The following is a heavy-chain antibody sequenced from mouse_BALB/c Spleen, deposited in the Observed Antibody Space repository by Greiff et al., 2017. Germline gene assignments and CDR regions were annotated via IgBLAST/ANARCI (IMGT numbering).Heavy chain of an antibody. J-gene: IGHJ4*01. CDR1: GYSFTSYW. Sequence: VHVKQSGTVLARPGASVKMSCKASGYSFTSYWMHWVKQRPGQGLEWIGAIYPGNSDTSYNQKFKGKAKLTAVTSASTAYMELSSLTNEDSAVYYCTREGTGPRMDYWGQGTSVTVSA. CDR2: IYPGNSDT. CDR3: TREGTGPRMDY. V-gene: IGHV1-5*01. D-gene: IGHD4-1*01.